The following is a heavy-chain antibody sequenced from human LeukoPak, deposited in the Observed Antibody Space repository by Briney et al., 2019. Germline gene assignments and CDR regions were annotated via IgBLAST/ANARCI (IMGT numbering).Heavy chain of an antibody. V-gene: IGHV3-7*01. CDR3: ARWNLGSDY. CDR1: GFPFSSYW. CDR2: IKQDGGET. J-gene: IGHJ4*02. Sequence: GGSLRLSCAASGFPFSSYWMAWVRQAPGKGLEWVASIKQDGGETFYVVSVKGRFTISRDNAKNSLYLQMNSLRAEDTGVYYCARWNLGSDYWGQGTLVTVSS. D-gene: IGHD1-1*01.